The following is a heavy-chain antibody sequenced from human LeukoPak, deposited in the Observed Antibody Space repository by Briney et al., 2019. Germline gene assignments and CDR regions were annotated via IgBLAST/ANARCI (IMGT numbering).Heavy chain of an antibody. J-gene: IGHJ4*02. CDR3: ARDHFRYTDY. D-gene: IGHD5-18*01. V-gene: IGHV3-21*01. CDR1: GFTFSSYS. CDR2: ISSSSSYI. Sequence: GGSLRLSCAASGFTFSSYSMNWVRQAPGKGLEWVSSISSSSSYIYYADSVKGRFTISRDNAKDSLYLQMNSLRAEDTAVYYCARDHFRYTDYWGQGTLVTVSS.